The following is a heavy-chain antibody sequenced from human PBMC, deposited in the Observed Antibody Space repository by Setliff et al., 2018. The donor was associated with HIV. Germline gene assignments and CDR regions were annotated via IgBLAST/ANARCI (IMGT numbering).Heavy chain of an antibody. CDR1: EFTFSNAW. J-gene: IGHJ3*02. V-gene: IGHV3-15*01. CDR2: IKRKSDGGTT. D-gene: IGHD1-26*01. CDR3: TTGVSGSYYAFDI. Sequence: GGSLRLSCAASEFTFSNAWMSWVRQAPGKGLEWVGRIKRKSDGGTTDYATPVKGRFTISRDDSKNTLFLQMNSLKTEDAAVYYCTTGVSGSYYAFDIWGQGTMVTVSS.